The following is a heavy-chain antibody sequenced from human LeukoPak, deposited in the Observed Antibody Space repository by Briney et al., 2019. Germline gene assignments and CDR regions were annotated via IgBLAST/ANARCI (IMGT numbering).Heavy chain of an antibody. V-gene: IGHV3-23*01. D-gene: IGHD2-2*01. CDR1: GFTFSSYA. Sequence: GGSLRLSCAASGFTFSSYAMSWVRQAPGKGLEWASAISGSGGSTYYADSVKGRFTISRDNSKNTLYLQMNSLRAEDTAVYYCAKDSGYCSSTSCLEIDYWGQGTLVTVSS. CDR3: AKDSGYCSSTSCLEIDY. CDR2: ISGSGGST. J-gene: IGHJ4*02.